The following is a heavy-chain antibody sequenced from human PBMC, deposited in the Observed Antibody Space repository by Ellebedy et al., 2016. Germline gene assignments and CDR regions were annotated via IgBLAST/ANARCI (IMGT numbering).Heavy chain of an antibody. J-gene: IGHJ4*02. V-gene: IGHV3-74*01. Sequence: GESLKISCAASGFTFSGDYMHWVRQVPGKGLVWVSRINSDAWGTDYADSVKGRFAISRDNAKNTLYLQMNSLRSEDTAVYYCAKDRTGGWSFDYWGQGTLVTVSS. CDR1: GFTFSGDY. CDR3: AKDRTGGWSFDY. D-gene: IGHD6-19*01. CDR2: INSDAWGT.